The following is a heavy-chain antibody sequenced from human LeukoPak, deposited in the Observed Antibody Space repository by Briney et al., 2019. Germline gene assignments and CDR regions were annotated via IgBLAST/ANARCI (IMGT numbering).Heavy chain of an antibody. J-gene: IGHJ4*02. CDR3: AKLPYTSSWYGPFDY. Sequence: PGGSLRLSCAASGFTFSSYGMHWVRQAPGKGLEWVAVISYDGSNKYYADSVKGRFTISRDNSKNTLYLQMNSLRAEDTAVYYCAKLPYTSSWYGPFDYWGQGTLVTVSS. CDR1: GFTFSSYG. D-gene: IGHD6-13*01. CDR2: ISYDGSNK. V-gene: IGHV3-30*18.